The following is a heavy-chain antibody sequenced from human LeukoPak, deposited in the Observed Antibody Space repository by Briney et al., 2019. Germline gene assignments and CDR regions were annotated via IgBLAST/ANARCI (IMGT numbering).Heavy chain of an antibody. V-gene: IGHV3-23*01. CDR3: ARRAAAAWYFDY. CDR2: ISGSGGST. J-gene: IGHJ4*02. CDR1: GFTFSSYA. D-gene: IGHD6-13*01. Sequence: GGSLRLSCAASGFTFSSYAMSWVRRAPGKGLEWVSAISGSGGSTYYADSVKGRFTISRDNSKNTLYLQMNSLRAEDTAVYYCARRAAAAWYFDYWGQGTLVTVSS.